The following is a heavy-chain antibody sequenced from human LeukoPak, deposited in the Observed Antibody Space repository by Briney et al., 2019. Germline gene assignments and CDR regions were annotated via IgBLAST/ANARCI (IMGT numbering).Heavy chain of an antibody. D-gene: IGHD3-16*01. J-gene: IGHJ4*02. Sequence: PSETLSLTCTVSGGSISSGSYYWSWIRQPAGKGLEWIGRIYTSGSTNYNPSLKSRVTMSLDTSKNQFSLKLSSVTAADTALYYCARGYDYVWGTNHYFDYWGQGTLATVSS. CDR1: GGSISSGSYY. V-gene: IGHV4-61*02. CDR3: ARGYDYVWGTNHYFDY. CDR2: IYTSGST.